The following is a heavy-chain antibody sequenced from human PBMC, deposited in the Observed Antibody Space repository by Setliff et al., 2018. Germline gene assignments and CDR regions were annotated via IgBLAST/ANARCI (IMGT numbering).Heavy chain of an antibody. CDR1: GFTFSDYN. J-gene: IGHJ4*02. D-gene: IGHD6-25*01. Sequence: PGGSLRLSCAASGFTFSDYNMNWVRQAPGKGLEWLSYISSSSGTIFYADSVEGRFSISRDGAKSSLFLQMNSLRGEDTAVYYCARSRRPRRLQSDFDHWGQGTLVTVSS. CDR3: ARSRRPRRLQSDFDH. CDR2: ISSSSGTI. V-gene: IGHV3-48*01.